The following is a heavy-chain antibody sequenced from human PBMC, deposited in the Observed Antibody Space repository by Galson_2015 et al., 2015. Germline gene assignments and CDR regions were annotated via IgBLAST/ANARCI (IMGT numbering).Heavy chain of an antibody. CDR3: ARGGANSFDY. J-gene: IGHJ4*02. D-gene: IGHD2/OR15-2a*01. CDR1: GYTFSTYH. CDR2: INPSAGST. Sequence: VKVSCKASGYTFSTYHMHWVRQASGQGLEWMGIINPSAGSTSYAQKFQGRVTMTRDTSTSTIYMELSSLRYEDTAEYYCARGGANSFDYWGQGTLVTVSS. V-gene: IGHV1-46*01.